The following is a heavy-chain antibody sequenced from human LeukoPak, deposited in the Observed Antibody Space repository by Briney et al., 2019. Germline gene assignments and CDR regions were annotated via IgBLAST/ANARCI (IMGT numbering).Heavy chain of an antibody. CDR2: INHSGST. J-gene: IGHJ6*02. D-gene: IGHD5-12*01. CDR1: GGSFSGYY. V-gene: IGHV4-34*01. CDR3: ARAWLGMDV. Sequence: PSETLSLTCAVYGGSFSGYYWSWTRQPPGKGLEWIGEINHSGSTNYNPSLKSRVTISVDTSKNQFSLKLSSVTAADTAVYYCARAWLGMDVWGQGTTVTVSS.